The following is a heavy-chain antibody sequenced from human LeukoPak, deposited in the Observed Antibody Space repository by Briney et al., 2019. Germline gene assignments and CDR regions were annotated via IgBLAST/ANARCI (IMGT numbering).Heavy chain of an antibody. V-gene: IGHV3-23*01. J-gene: IGHJ6*02. CDR1: GFTFSRYA. CDR2: ISASGDRI. Sequence: PGGSPRLSCAASGFTFSRYAMSWVRQAPGKGLEWVSGISASGDRIYDADSVKGRFTISRDNSKNTLYLQMNSLRVEDTALYYCAKKGESLDYYFMDVWGQGTTVTVSS. CDR3: AKKGESLDYYFMDV. D-gene: IGHD2-21*01.